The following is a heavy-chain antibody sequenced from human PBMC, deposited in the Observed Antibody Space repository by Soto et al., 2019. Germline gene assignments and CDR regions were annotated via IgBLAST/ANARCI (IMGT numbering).Heavy chain of an antibody. D-gene: IGHD3-22*01. V-gene: IGHV4-39*01. CDR3: ASDYSGYSADPEYYGVEV. J-gene: IGHJ6*02. Sequence: SETLSLTCSVSGGSVTLTSYYWGWIRQPPGKGLEWIGNVYYSGSTNYNPSLKSRVTISVDTSKNQFSLSLKSVTAADTAVYYCASDYSGYSADPEYYGVEVWGQGTTVTSP. CDR2: VYYSGST. CDR1: GGSVTLTSYY.